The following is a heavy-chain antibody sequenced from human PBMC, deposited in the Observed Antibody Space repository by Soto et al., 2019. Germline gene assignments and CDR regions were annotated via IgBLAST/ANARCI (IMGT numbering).Heavy chain of an antibody. CDR2: IWYDGRNQ. CDR1: GFSFSNFG. D-gene: IGHD3-3*01. Sequence: QVQLVESGGGVVQPGGSLRLSCAASGFSFSNFGMYWVRQAPGKGLEWVAGIWYDGRNQYYRDSVEGRFIIARDNSKNTLHLQMNNLGVDDTAIYYCARDQESGRTSVLDSWGQGTLVTVPS. CDR3: ARDQESGRTSVLDS. J-gene: IGHJ4*02. V-gene: IGHV3-33*01.